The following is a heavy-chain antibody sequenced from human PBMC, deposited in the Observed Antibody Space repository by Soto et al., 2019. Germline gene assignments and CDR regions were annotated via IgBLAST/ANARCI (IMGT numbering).Heavy chain of an antibody. CDR2: IYWDDDK. CDR1: GFSLSTSGVG. Sequence: QITLKESGPTLVKPTQTLTLTCTFSGFSLSTSGVGVGWIRQPPGKALEWLALIYWDDDKRYSPSLKSRLTTPXXTXKXXVVLTMTNMDPVATATYYCAPDFYDSSGPLPVFDHWGQGTLVTVSS. CDR3: APDFYDSSGPLPVFDH. V-gene: IGHV2-5*02. J-gene: IGHJ4*02. D-gene: IGHD3-22*01.